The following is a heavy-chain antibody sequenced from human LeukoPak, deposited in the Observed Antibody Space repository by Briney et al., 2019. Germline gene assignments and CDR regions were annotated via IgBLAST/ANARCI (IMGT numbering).Heavy chain of an antibody. Sequence: ASVKVSCKASGYTFTGCYMHWVRQAPGQGLEWMGWINPNSGGTNYAQKFQGWVTMTRDTSISTAYMELSRLRSDDTAVYYCARALYCSSTSCRSGMDVWGQGTTVTVSS. J-gene: IGHJ6*02. V-gene: IGHV1-2*04. CDR3: ARALYCSSTSCRSGMDV. CDR1: GYTFTGCY. D-gene: IGHD2-2*01. CDR2: INPNSGGT.